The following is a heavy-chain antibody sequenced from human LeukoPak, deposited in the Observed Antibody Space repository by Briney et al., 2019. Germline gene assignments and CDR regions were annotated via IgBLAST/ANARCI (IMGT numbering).Heavy chain of an antibody. CDR3: ATDLPERYYYDSSGPSGAAFDI. CDR1: GYTLTELS. Sequence: ASVKVSCKVSGYTLTELSMHWVRQAPGKGLEWMGGFDPEDGETIYAQKFQGRVTMTEDTSTDIAYMELSSLRSEDTAVYYCATDLPERYYYDSSGPSGAAFDIWGQGTMVTVSS. D-gene: IGHD3-22*01. CDR2: FDPEDGET. J-gene: IGHJ3*02. V-gene: IGHV1-24*01.